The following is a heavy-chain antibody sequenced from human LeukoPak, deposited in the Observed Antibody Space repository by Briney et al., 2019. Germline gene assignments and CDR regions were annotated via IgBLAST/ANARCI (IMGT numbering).Heavy chain of an antibody. CDR2: IYHGGST. V-gene: IGHV4-4*02. CDR1: GGSISSSNW. Sequence: SGTLSLTCAVSGGSISSSNWWSWVRQPPGKGLEWIGEIYHGGSTNYNPSLKSRVTISVDKSKNQFSLKLSSVTAADTAVYYCARRYYYGSGSYYNVGWFDPWGQGTLVTVSS. J-gene: IGHJ5*02. D-gene: IGHD3-10*01. CDR3: ARRYYYGSGSYYNVGWFDP.